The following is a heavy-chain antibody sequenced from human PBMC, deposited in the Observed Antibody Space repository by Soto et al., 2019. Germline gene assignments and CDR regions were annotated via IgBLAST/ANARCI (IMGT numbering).Heavy chain of an antibody. CDR3: ARDLRFRGFYGMDV. D-gene: IGHD3-10*01. Sequence: SETLSLTCTVSGVSISSGGYYWSWIRQHPGKGLEWIGYIYYSGSTYYNPSLKSRVTISVDTSKNQFSLKLSSVTAADTAVYYCARDLRFRGFYGMDVWGQGTTVTVS. J-gene: IGHJ6*02. CDR2: IYYSGST. CDR1: GVSISSGGYY. V-gene: IGHV4-31*03.